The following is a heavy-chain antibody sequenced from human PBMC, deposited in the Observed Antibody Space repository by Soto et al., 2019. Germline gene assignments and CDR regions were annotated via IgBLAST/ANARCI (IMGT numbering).Heavy chain of an antibody. J-gene: IGHJ5*02. CDR1: GGSISGYY. Sequence: PSETLSLTCIVSGGSISGYYWNWIRQPPGKGLEWIGLIFANGHTDYNPSLKSRVTMSVDASKNQFSLRLTSMTAADTAVYYCVASLAASGLNWLDPWGRGTLVT. CDR2: IFANGHT. CDR3: VASLAASGLNWLDP. D-gene: IGHD6-13*01. V-gene: IGHV4-4*07.